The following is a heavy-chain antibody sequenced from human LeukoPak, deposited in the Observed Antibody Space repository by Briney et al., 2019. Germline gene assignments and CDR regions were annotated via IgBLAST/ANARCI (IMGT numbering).Heavy chain of an antibody. CDR2: IYYSGST. V-gene: IGHV4-39*07. Sequence: PSETLSLTCTVSGGSISSSSYYWGWIRQPPGKGLEWIGSIYYSGSTYYNPSLKSRVTISVDTSKNQFSLKLSSVTAADTAVYYCARYDLANYYYMDVWGKGTTVTVSS. CDR1: GGSISSSSYY. D-gene: IGHD1-14*01. J-gene: IGHJ6*03. CDR3: ARYDLANYYYMDV.